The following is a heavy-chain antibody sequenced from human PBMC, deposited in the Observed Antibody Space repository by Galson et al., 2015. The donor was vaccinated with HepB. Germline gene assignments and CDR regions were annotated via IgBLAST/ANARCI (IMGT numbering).Heavy chain of an antibody. V-gene: IGHV3-66*01. J-gene: IGHJ4*02. D-gene: IGHD4-17*01. CDR3: ARDLSYGDSPT. CDR1: GFTVSSDY. CDR2: IYSGGST. Sequence: RLSCAASGFTVSSDYMSWVRQAPGKGLEWVSVIYSGGSTYYADSVKGRFTISRDNSQNTLYLQMNSVRAEDTAVYYCARDLSYGDSPTWGQGTLVTVSS.